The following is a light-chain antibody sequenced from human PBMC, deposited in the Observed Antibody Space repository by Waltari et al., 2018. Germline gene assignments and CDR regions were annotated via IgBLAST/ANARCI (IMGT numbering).Light chain of an antibody. J-gene: IGKJ1*01. CDR1: QSLVHSDGKTY. Sequence: VVMTQSPLSLPVTLGQPASISCRSSQSLVHSDGKTYLNWFHQRPGQSPRRLIYKVSNRDSGVPDRFSGSGSGTDSTLKISRVEAEDVGVYYCMQGTHWPWTFGQGTKVEIK. V-gene: IGKV2-30*02. CDR3: MQGTHWPWT. CDR2: KVS.